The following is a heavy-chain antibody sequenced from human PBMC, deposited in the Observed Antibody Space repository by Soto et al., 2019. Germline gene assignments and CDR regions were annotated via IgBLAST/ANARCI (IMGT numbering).Heavy chain of an antibody. CDR3: ARDEGASGYNSSPTTRYGMDV. CDR2: IWYDGSNK. Sequence: GGSLRLSCAASGFTFGSYGMHWVGQAPGKGLEWVAVIWYDGSNKYYADSVKGRFTISRDNSKNTLYLQMNSLRAEDTAVYYCARDEGASGYNSSPTTRYGMDVWGQANTVT. V-gene: IGHV3-33*01. CDR1: GFTFGSYG. D-gene: IGHD5-12*01. J-gene: IGHJ6*02.